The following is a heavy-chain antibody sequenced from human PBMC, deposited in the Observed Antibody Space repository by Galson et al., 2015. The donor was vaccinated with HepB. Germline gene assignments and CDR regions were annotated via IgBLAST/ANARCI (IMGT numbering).Heavy chain of an antibody. CDR1: GYSFTSYW. CDR3: ARGTDYGDYPYYYYGMDV. D-gene: IGHD4-17*01. V-gene: IGHV5-51*01. CDR2: IYPGDSDT. J-gene: IGHJ6*02. Sequence: QSGAEVKKPGESLKISCKGSGYSFTSYWIGWVRQMPGKGLEWMGIIYPGDSDTRYSPSFQGQVTISADKSISTAYLQWSSLKASDTAMYYCARGTDYGDYPYYYYGMDVWGQGTTVTVSS.